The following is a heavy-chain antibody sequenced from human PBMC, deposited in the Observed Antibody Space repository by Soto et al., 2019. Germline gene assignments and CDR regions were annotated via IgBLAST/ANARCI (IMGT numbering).Heavy chain of an antibody. D-gene: IGHD4-17*01. V-gene: IGHV4-59*08. CDR3: ARRYGDYFDY. CDR1: GGSISSYY. Sequence: SETLSLTCTVSGGSISSYYWSWIRQPPGKGLEWIGYIYYSGSTNYNPSLKSRITISIDTSKNQFSLKLSSVTAADTAVYYCARRYGDYFDYWGQGTLVTVS. J-gene: IGHJ4*02. CDR2: IYYSGST.